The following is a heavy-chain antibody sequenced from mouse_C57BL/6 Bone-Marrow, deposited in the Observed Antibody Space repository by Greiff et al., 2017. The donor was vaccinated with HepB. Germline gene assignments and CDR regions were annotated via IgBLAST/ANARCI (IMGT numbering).Heavy chain of an antibody. CDR2: IDPENGDT. D-gene: IGHD1-1*01. V-gene: IGHV14-4*01. CDR3: TTTPLVATVVATGYFDV. CDR1: GFNIKDDY. Sequence: VQLKESGAELVRPGASVKLSCTASGFNIKDDYMHWVKQRPEQGLEWIGWIDPENGDTEYASKFQGKATITADTSSNTAYLQLSSLTSEDTAVYYCTTTPLVATVVATGYFDVWGTGTTVTVSS. J-gene: IGHJ1*03.